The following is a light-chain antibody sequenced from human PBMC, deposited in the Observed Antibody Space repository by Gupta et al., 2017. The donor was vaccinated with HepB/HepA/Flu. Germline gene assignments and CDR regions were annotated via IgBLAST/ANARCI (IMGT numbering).Light chain of an antibody. V-gene: IGKV3-20*01. CDR1: QSVSNNF. Sequence: IVLTQSPGTLYLSPGERVALSCRATQSVSNNFLAWYQQKPGQALRLLIYDASSRATGIPDRFSGGGSGTDFTLTITRLEPEDSAVYYCQQYGSSMVFGQETRL. J-gene: IGKJ5*01. CDR2: DAS. CDR3: QQYGSSMV.